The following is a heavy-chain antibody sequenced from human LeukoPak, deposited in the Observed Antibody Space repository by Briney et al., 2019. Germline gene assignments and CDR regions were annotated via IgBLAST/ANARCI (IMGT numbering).Heavy chain of an antibody. CDR1: GFTFSSYA. CDR2: ISGSGGST. J-gene: IGHJ6*03. CDR3: AKDLGDTMVRGVLISYYYYYMAV. Sequence: GGSLRLSCAASGFTFSSYAMSWVRQAPGKGLEWVSAISGSGGSTYYADSVKGRFTISRDNSKNTLYLQMNSLRAEDTAVYYCAKDLGDTMVRGVLISYYYYYMAVWGKGTTVTVSS. V-gene: IGHV3-23*01. D-gene: IGHD3-10*01.